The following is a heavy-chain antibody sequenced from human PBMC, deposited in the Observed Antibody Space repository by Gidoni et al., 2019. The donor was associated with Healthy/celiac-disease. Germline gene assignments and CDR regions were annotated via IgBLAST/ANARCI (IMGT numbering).Heavy chain of an antibody. D-gene: IGHD3-3*01. V-gene: IGHV3-23*01. J-gene: IGHJ4*02. CDR2: ISGSGGST. Sequence: EVQLLESGGGLVQPGGSLSLSCAASGFTFSSYAMSWVRQAPGKGLEWVSAISGSGGSTYYADSVKGRFTISRDNSKNTLYLQMNSLRAEDTAVYYCATAGTIFGVVLDYWGQGTLVTVSS. CDR3: ATAGTIFGVVLDY. CDR1: GFTFSSYA.